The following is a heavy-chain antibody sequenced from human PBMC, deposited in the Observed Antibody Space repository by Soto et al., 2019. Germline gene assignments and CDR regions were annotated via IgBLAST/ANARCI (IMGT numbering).Heavy chain of an antibody. D-gene: IGHD6-19*01. V-gene: IGHV1-2*02. CDR3: AVAGLPFEY. CDR2: INPNSGDT. CDR1: GYTFTGYY. J-gene: IGHJ4*02. Sequence: QVQLVQSGAEVKKPGASVKVSCKTSGYTFTGYYIHWVRQAPGQGLEWMALINPNSGDTNYGHKFQGRVTLTRDTSINAVYMEVTSLRFADKAVYYCAVAGLPFEYWGQGTLVTVFS.